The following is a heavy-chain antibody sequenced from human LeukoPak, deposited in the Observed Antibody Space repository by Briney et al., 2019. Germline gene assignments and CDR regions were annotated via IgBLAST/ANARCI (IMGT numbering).Heavy chain of an antibody. CDR1: GGSISRYY. CDR3: ARGSASAER. D-gene: IGHD6-13*01. V-gene: IGHV4-4*07. J-gene: IGHJ4*02. CDR2: IYSSDGST. Sequence: PSETLSLTCTVSGGSISRYYWSWIRQPAGKGLEWIGRIYSSDGSTNYNPSLKSRVTMSADTSKNQLPLNLRSVTAADTAVYYCARGSASAERWGQGTLVTVSS.